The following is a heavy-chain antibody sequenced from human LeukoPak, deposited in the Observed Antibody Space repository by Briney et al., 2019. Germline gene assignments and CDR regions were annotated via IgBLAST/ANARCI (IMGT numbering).Heavy chain of an antibody. Sequence: ASVTVSCTVSGYTLTELSIHWVRQAPGKGLEWMGGVDSEDGDTIYAQKFQGRVTMTEDTSTDTAYMELTNLRSEDTAVYYCATVGEGYSYGYLSPRGMDVWGQGTTVTVSS. D-gene: IGHD5-18*01. J-gene: IGHJ6*02. CDR2: VDSEDGDT. V-gene: IGHV1-24*01. CDR3: ATVGEGYSYGYLSPRGMDV. CDR1: GYTLTELS.